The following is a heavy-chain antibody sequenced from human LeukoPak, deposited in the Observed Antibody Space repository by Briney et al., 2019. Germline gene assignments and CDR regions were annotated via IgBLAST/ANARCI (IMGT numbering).Heavy chain of an antibody. D-gene: IGHD3-16*01. J-gene: IGHJ4*02. CDR2: IDYSGNT. Sequence: PSETLSLTCTVPGGSISGYYWCWIRQPPGKGLEWIGYIDYSGNTNYNPSLKSRVTISEDTSKNQSSLKLSAVTAADTAVYCGARHTFGSHFEYWGQGTLVTVSS. V-gene: IGHV4-59*08. CDR1: GGSISGYY. CDR3: ARHTFGSHFEY.